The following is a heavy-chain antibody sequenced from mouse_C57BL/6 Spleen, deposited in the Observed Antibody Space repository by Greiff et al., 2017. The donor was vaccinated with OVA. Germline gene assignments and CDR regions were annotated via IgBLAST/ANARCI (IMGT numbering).Heavy chain of an antibody. J-gene: IGHJ2*01. V-gene: IGHV14-2*01. Sequence: DVKLVESGAELVKPGASVKLSCTASGFNIKDYYMHWVKQRTEQGLEWIGRIDPEDGETKYAPKFQGKATITADTSSNTAYLQLSSLTSEDTAVYYCARSPSYYSNPYYFDYWGQGTTLTVSS. D-gene: IGHD2-5*01. CDR3: ARSPSYYSNPYYFDY. CDR2: IDPEDGET. CDR1: GFNIKDYY.